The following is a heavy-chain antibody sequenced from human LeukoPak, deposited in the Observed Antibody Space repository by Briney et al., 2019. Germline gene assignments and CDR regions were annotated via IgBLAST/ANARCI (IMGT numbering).Heavy chain of an antibody. CDR3: AKSSDFVLGSPDY. J-gene: IGHJ4*02. CDR2: MSFDGSYK. V-gene: IGHV3-30*18. Sequence: GGSLRLSCAASGFTFSSYAMHWVRQAPGKGLEWVAVMSFDGSYKYYADSVKGRFTISRDNSKSTLYLQMGSLRAEDTAVYYCAKSSDFVLGSPDYWGQGTLVTVSS. D-gene: IGHD2-15*01. CDR1: GFTFSSYA.